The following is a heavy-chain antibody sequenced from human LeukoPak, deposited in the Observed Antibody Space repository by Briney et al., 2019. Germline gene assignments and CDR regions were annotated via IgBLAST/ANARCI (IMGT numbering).Heavy chain of an antibody. CDR1: GYSISSGYY. Sequence: SETLSLTCAVSGYSISSGYYWGWSRQPPGKGVEGIGSIYHSGSTYYNPSLKSRVTISVDTSKTQFSLKLSSVTAADTAVYYCARLYTVTTWVDVWGKGTTVTVSS. D-gene: IGHD4-17*01. CDR3: ARLYTVTTWVDV. J-gene: IGHJ6*04. CDR2: IYHSGST. V-gene: IGHV4-38-2*01.